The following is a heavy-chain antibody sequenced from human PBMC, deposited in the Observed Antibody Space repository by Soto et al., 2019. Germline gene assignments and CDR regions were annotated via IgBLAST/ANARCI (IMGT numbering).Heavy chain of an antibody. CDR3: VTETSNYGGYYYYYGMDV. Sequence: EVQLVESGGGLVKPGGSLRLSCAAAGFTFTNAWMSWVRQAPGKGLEWVGRIRTKTDVGTTDYAAPVKGRFTISRDDLKNTLFVRMNSLKTEDTAVYYFVTETSNYGGYYYYYGMDVWGQGTTVTVSS. CDR1: GFTFTNAW. V-gene: IGHV3-15*01. J-gene: IGHJ6*02. CDR2: IRTKTDVGTT. D-gene: IGHD4-4*01.